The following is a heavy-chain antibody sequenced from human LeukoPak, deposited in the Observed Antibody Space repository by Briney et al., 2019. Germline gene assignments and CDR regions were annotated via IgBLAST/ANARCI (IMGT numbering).Heavy chain of an antibody. Sequence: HPGGSLRLSCAASGFTFSSYSMNWVRQAPGKGLEWVSYISSSSSTIYYADSVKGRFTISRDNAKNSLYLQMNSLRAEDTAVNYCASEGTTVIQSYWGQGTLVTVSS. V-gene: IGHV3-48*01. CDR1: GFTFSSYS. D-gene: IGHD4-11*01. CDR3: ASEGTTVIQSY. CDR2: ISSSSSTI. J-gene: IGHJ4*02.